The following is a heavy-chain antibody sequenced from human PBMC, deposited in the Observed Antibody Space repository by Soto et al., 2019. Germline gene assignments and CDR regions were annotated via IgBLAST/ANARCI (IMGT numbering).Heavy chain of an antibody. CDR3: ARRRAGTGRGVDY. J-gene: IGHJ4*02. D-gene: IGHD3-10*01. V-gene: IGHV3-7*05. Sequence: EVHLVESGGGLVQRGGSLRLSCAASGFTFRAYWMSWVRQAPGKGLEWVANIDQDGSGKYYVDSLRGRFTISRDNAQNSLYLQAYSLRGGDTAVYFCARRRAGTGRGVDYWGQGTLVTVSS. CDR1: GFTFRAYW. CDR2: IDQDGSGK.